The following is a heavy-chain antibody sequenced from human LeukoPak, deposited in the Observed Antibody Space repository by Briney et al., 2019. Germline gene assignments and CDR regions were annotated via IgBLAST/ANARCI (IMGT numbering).Heavy chain of an antibody. J-gene: IGHJ4*02. CDR3: ARASGPDSGWQGDVIVC. Sequence: GGSLRLSCAASGFTFSGYSMNWVRQAPGKGLEWVSSISRSSSYIYYADSVKGRFTISRDNAKNSLYLQMNSLRDEDTAVYYCARASGPDSGWQGDVIVCWGRGTLVTVSS. CDR1: GFTFSGYS. V-gene: IGHV3-21*01. CDR2: ISRSSSYI. D-gene: IGHD6-19*01.